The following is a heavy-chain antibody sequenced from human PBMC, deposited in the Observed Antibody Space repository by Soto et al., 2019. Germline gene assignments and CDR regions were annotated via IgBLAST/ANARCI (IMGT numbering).Heavy chain of an antibody. CDR1: GGSISSYY. J-gene: IGHJ6*03. V-gene: IGHV4-59*08. D-gene: IGHD3-10*01. CDR2: IYYSGST. CDR3: ARLGITMVRGVRYYYYYYYMDV. Sequence: PSETLSLTCTASGGSISSYYWSWIRQPPGKGLEWIGYIYYSGSTNYNPSLKSRVTISVDTSKNQFSLKLSSVTAADTAVYYCARLGITMVRGVRYYYYYYYMDVWGKGTTVTVSS.